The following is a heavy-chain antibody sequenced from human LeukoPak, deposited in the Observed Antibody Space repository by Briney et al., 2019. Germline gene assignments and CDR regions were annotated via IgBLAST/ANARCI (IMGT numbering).Heavy chain of an antibody. Sequence: GGSLRLSCAASGFTFSSYAMSWVRQAPGKGLEWVSAISGSGGSTYYADSVKGRFTISRDNFKNTLYLQMNSLRAEDTAVYYCAKDPYIVSSTSQNWFDPWGQGTLVTVSS. D-gene: IGHD2-2*01. CDR3: AKDPYIVSSTSQNWFDP. V-gene: IGHV3-23*01. CDR2: ISGSGGST. CDR1: GFTFSSYA. J-gene: IGHJ5*02.